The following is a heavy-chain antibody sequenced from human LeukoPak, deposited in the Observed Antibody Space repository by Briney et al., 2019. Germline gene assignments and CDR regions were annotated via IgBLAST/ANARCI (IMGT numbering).Heavy chain of an antibody. D-gene: IGHD2-2*01. CDR1: GFTFSSYS. J-gene: IGHJ4*02. V-gene: IGHV3-21*01. CDR2: ISSSSSYI. Sequence: GGSLRLSCAASGFTFSSYSMNWVRQAPGKGLEWVSSISSSSSYIYYADSVKGRFTISRDNAKNSLYLQMNSLRAEDTAVYYCASLDIVVVPAAMADYWGQGTLVTVSS. CDR3: ASLDIVVVPAAMADY.